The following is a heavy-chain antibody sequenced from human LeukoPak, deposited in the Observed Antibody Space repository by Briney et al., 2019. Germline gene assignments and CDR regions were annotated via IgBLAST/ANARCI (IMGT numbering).Heavy chain of an antibody. Sequence: GGSLRLSCAASGFTLSGYAMTWVRQAPGKGLEWVSAFGGDGRSTYYADSVKGRFTISRDNSKNTLYLQLNSLRAEDTAVYYCARADLEWYLDLWGRGTLVTVSS. J-gene: IGHJ2*01. V-gene: IGHV3-23*01. CDR3: ARADLEWYLDL. CDR1: GFTLSGYA. CDR2: FGGDGRST.